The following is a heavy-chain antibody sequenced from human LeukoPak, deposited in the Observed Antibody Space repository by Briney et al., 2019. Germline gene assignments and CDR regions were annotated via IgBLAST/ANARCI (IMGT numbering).Heavy chain of an antibody. CDR3: ARYAVRYSSGWYYFDY. Sequence: GGSLRLSCAASGFTFSSYAMHWVRQAPGKGLEWVAVISYDGSNKYYAHSVKGRFTISRDNSKNTLYLQMNSLRAEDTAVYYCARYAVRYSSGWYYFDYWGQGTLVTVSS. CDR1: GFTFSSYA. D-gene: IGHD6-19*01. J-gene: IGHJ4*02. V-gene: IGHV3-30*04. CDR2: ISYDGSNK.